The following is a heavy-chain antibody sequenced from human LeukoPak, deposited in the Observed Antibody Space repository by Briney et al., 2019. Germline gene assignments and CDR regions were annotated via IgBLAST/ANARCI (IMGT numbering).Heavy chain of an antibody. D-gene: IGHD2-2*01. CDR1: GGSLSGYY. Sequence: SETLSLTCAVYGGSLSGYYWSSIRQPPGKGLEWIGEINHSGSTNYNPSLKSRVTISVDTSKNQFSLKLSSVTAADTAAYYCARGVPAAISFGRYYYYYYMDVWGKGTTVTVSS. V-gene: IGHV4-34*01. J-gene: IGHJ6*03. CDR2: INHSGST. CDR3: ARGVPAAISFGRYYYYYYMDV.